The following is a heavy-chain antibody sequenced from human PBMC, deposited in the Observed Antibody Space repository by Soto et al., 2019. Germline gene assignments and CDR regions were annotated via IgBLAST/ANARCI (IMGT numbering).Heavy chain of an antibody. J-gene: IGHJ6*02. CDR3: ARDHKWDGMDV. Sequence: SETLSLTCSVSGGSFSSDSFIWSWVRQFPGKGLEWIGYINYSGTTYYNPSLRSRITMSVDTSKNQFSLNLSSVTAADTAVYYCARDHKWDGMDVWGQGXTVTVYS. V-gene: IGHV4-31*03. D-gene: IGHD1-26*01. CDR2: INYSGTT. CDR1: GGSFSSDSFI.